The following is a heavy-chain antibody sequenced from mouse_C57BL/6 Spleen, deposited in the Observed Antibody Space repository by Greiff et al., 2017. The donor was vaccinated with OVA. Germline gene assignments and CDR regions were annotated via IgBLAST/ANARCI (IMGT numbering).Heavy chain of an antibody. CDR3: AREHPGYFDY. CDR2: IYPGDGDT. Sequence: QVQLKQSGPELVKPGASVKISCKASGYAFSSSWMNWVKQRPGKGLEWIGRIYPGDGDTNYNGKFKGKATLTADKSSSTAYMQLSSLTSEDSAVYFCAREHPGYFDYWGQGTTLTVSS. J-gene: IGHJ2*01. CDR1: GYAFSSSW. V-gene: IGHV1-82*01.